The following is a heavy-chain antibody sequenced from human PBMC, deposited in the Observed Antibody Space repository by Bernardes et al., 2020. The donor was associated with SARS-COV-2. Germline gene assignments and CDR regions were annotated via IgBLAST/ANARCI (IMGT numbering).Heavy chain of an antibody. J-gene: IGHJ6*02. CDR3: ARDGTHRRRHYYYYYGMDV. V-gene: IGHV3-66*01. CDR2: IYSGGST. Sequence: GGSLRLSCAASGFTVSSNYMSWVRQAPGKGLEWVSVIYSGGSTYYADSVKGRFTISRDNSKNTLYLQMNSLRAEDTAVYYCARDGTHRRRHYYYYYGMDVWGQGTTVTVSS. D-gene: IGHD6-13*01. CDR1: GFTVSSNY.